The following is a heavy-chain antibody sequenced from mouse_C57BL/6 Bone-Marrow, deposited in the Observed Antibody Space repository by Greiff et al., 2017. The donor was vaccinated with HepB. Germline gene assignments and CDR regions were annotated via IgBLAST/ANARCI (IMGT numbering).Heavy chain of an antibody. D-gene: IGHD1-1*01. CDR2: IWTGGGT. J-gene: IGHJ4*01. CDR3: ASLTTVVAHDAMDY. Sequence: VQLKESGPGLVAPSQSLSITCTVSGFSLTSYAISWVRQPPGKGLEWLGVIWTGGGTNYNSALKSRLSISKDNSKSQVCLKMNSLQTDDTARYYCASLTTVVAHDAMDYWGQGTSVTVSS. V-gene: IGHV2-9-1*01. CDR1: GFSLTSYA.